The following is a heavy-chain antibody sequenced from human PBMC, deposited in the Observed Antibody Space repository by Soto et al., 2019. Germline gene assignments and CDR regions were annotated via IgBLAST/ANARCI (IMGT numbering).Heavy chain of an antibody. CDR3: ARDKEDSSLTYYHYGMDV. V-gene: IGHV1-69*13. J-gene: IGHJ6*02. CDR1: GGTFSSDA. D-gene: IGHD6-6*01. CDR2: IIPIFGTA. Sequence: GGSVKVDWKASGGTFSSDAISLVRQAPGQGLEWMGGIIPIFGTANYAQKFQGRVTITADESTSTAYMELSRLRSEDTAVYYCARDKEDSSLTYYHYGMDVWGQGTTVTGSS.